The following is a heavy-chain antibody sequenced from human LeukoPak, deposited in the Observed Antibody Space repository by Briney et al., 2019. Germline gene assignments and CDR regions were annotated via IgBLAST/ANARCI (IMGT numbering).Heavy chain of an antibody. CDR2: IYYGGST. J-gene: IGHJ5*02. D-gene: IGHD6-6*01. CDR3: ARSGGPGIAARPWFDP. CDR1: VDSISSQY. V-gene: IGHV4-59*11. Sequence: PAETLSLTCTVSVDSISSQYWSWLRQPPGRGLEWVGYIYYGGSTNYNPSLKSRVTISVDTSKNQFSVKLSSVTAADTAVYYCARSGGPGIAARPWFDPWRQGTLVSVSS.